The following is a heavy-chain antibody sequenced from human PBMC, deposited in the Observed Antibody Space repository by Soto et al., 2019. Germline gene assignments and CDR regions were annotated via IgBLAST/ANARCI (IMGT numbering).Heavy chain of an antibody. D-gene: IGHD2-2*01. CDR1: GFTFSSYA. CDR3: AKDRTLGYCSSTSCHEHIDY. CDR2: ISGSGGST. J-gene: IGHJ4*02. V-gene: IGHV3-23*01. Sequence: PGGSLRLSCAASGFTFSSYAMSWVRQAPGKGLEWVSAISGSGGSTYYADSVKGRFTISRDNSKNTQYLQMNSLRAEDTAVYYCAKDRTLGYCSSTSCHEHIDYWGQGTLVTVSS.